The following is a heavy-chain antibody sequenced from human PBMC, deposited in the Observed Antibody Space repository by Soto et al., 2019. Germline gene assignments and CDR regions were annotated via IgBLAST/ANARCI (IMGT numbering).Heavy chain of an antibody. CDR3: EAEMTFGKLSVV. V-gene: IGHV1-69*13. CDR2: IFPKFGTT. J-gene: IGHJ6*02. D-gene: IGHD3-16*02. CDR1: GDADTNYV. Sequence: SVKVSCKASGDADTNYVISWVRQAPGQGLEWMGGIFPKFGTTYSAQKLQDRLTITADESTSTVYMQLSSLRLDDTAVYYCEAEMTFGKLSVVWGQGTTVTVSS.